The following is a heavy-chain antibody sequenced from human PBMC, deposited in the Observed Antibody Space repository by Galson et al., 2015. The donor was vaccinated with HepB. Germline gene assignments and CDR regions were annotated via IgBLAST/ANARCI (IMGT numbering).Heavy chain of an antibody. CDR3: ARDSGGPGGYYYYYMDV. CDR1: GFTFSSYA. J-gene: IGHJ6*03. CDR2: ISYDGSNK. Sequence: SLRLSCAASGFTFSSYAMHWVRQAPGKGLEWVAVISYDGSNKYYADSVKGRFTISRDNSKNTLYLQMNSLRAEDTAVYYCARDSGGPGGYYYYYMDVWGKGTTVTVSS. V-gene: IGHV3-30-3*01. D-gene: IGHD3-16*01.